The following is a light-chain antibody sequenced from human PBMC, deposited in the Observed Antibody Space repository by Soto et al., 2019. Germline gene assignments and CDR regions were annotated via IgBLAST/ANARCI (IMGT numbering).Light chain of an antibody. CDR1: QSDSSN. V-gene: IGKV3-15*01. CDR3: QQYNNWPRT. J-gene: IGKJ1*01. Sequence: EIVMTQSPATLSVSPGERATLSCRASQSDSSNLAWYQQKPGQAPSLLIYGASTRATGIPARFSGSGSGTEFTLTISSLQSEDFAVYYCQQYNNWPRTFGQGTKVEIK. CDR2: GAS.